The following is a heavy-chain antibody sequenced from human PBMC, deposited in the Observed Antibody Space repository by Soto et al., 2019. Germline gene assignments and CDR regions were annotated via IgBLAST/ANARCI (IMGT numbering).Heavy chain of an antibody. CDR1: GFTFSNYV. J-gene: IGHJ4*02. CDR2: ISASGGST. D-gene: IGHD5-12*01. V-gene: IGHV3-23*01. CDR3: AKGLCGSRYDLDY. Sequence: EVQLLESGGGLVQPGGSLRLSCAASGFTFSNYVMNWVRQAPGKGLDWVSAISASGGSTYYADSVKGRFTIYRDNSKNTLYLQRSRLRAEDTSLYYCAKGLCGSRYDLDYWGQGTLVTVSS.